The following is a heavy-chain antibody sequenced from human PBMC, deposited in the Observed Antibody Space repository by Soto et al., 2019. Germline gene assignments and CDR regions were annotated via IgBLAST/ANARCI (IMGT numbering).Heavy chain of an antibody. V-gene: IGHV3-30*18. D-gene: IGHD3-3*01. CDR3: ANDFWSGYPSYYYYGMDV. Sequence: GGSLRLSCAASGFTFSSYGMHWVRQAPGKGLEWVAVISYDGSNKYYADSVKGRFTISRDNSKNTLYLQMNSLRAEDTAVYYCANDFWSGYPSYYYYGMDVWGQGTTVTVSS. CDR2: ISYDGSNK. J-gene: IGHJ6*02. CDR1: GFTFSSYG.